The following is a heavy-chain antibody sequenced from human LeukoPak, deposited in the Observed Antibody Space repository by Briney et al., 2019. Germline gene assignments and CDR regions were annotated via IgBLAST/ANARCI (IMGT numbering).Heavy chain of an antibody. V-gene: IGHV4-59*08. J-gene: IGHJ5*02. CDR3: AKYVSTGWFDP. Sequence: SETLSLTCSVSGGSIRNYYWSWIRQPPGKGLEWIGYIYYSGSTNYNPSLKSRVTISVDTSENQFSLKLSSVTAADTALYYCAKYVSTGWFDPWGQGTLVTVSS. CDR1: GGSIRNYY. D-gene: IGHD5/OR15-5a*01. CDR2: IYYSGST.